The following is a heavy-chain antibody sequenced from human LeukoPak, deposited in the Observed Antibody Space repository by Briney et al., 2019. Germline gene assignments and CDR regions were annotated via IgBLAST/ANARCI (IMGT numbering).Heavy chain of an antibody. CDR2: IKSKTDGGTT. CDR1: GFTFSNAW. V-gene: IGHV3-15*01. D-gene: IGHD3-3*01. Sequence: PGGSLRLSCAASGFTFSNAWMSWVRQAPGKGLEWVGRIKSKTDGGTTDYAAPVKGRFTISRDDSKNTLYLQMNSLKTEDTAVYYCTTDPYYDFWSGYYTGIEGEGNFDYWGQGTLVAASS. J-gene: IGHJ4*02. CDR3: TTDPYYDFWSGYYTGIEGEGNFDY.